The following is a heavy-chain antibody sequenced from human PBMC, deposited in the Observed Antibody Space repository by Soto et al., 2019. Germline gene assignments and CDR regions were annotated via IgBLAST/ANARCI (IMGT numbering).Heavy chain of an antibody. CDR1: GGSISSEYYH. CDR2: IHYTGAI. CDR3: PREEAGGERDNFALAV. V-gene: IGHV4-30-4*08. Sequence: SETLSLTCAVSGGSISSEYYHWTWIRQSPGKGLEWIGYIHYTGAIMYNPSFKSRLTMSVDTSKNQFSLQLTSVTAAATAVYFWPREEAGGERDNFALAVGAQGTRVT. D-gene: IGHD3-16*01. J-gene: IGHJ6*02.